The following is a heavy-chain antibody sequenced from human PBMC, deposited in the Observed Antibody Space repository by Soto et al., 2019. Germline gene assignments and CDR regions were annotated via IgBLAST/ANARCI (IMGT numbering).Heavy chain of an antibody. Sequence: GESLKISCKASDTTHWIGWVRQKPGKGLEWMGIIYPGDSDTKYSPSFQGQVTISVDKSISTAYLHWSSLKASDTATYYCARLVNYYFGMDVWGLGTTVTVS. CDR3: ARLVNYYFGMDV. CDR2: IYPGDSDT. J-gene: IGHJ6*02. CDR1: DTTHW. V-gene: IGHV5-51*01.